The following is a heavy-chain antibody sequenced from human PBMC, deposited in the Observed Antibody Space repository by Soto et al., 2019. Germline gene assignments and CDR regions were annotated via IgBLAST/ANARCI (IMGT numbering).Heavy chain of an antibody. D-gene: IGHD3-16*01. CDR1: GASISSGGYY. J-gene: IGHJ6*02. V-gene: IGHV4-31*03. CDR3: AASCGGCGGFNYYGMDV. CDR2: IYYSGTT. Sequence: QVQLQESGPGLVKPSQTLSLTCSVSGASISSGGYYWNWIRQHPGKGLEWIGYIYYSGTTYYNPSARSRVSISVDTCKSQCALTLSYVSAADTAVYYCAASCGGCGGFNYYGMDVWGQGTTVAVSS.